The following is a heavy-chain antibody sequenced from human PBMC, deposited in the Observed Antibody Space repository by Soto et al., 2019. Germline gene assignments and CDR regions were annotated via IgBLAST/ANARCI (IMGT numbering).Heavy chain of an antibody. CDR3: AKGDNLGPKTGYAFDP. V-gene: IGHV6-1*01. D-gene: IGHD5-12*01. CDR1: GDSVSSNTAS. J-gene: IGHJ5*02. CDR2: TYFRSKWYN. Sequence: HTLSLTCAISGDSVSSNTASWNWIRQSPSRGLEWLGRTYFRSKWYNDYAVSVKSRIIINPDTSNNQFSLQLNPVTPEDTAVYFCAKGDNLGPKTGYAFDPWGQGIMVTVSS.